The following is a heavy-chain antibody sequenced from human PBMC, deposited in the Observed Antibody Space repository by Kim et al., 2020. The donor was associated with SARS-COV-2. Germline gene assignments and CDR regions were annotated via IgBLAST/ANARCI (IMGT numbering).Heavy chain of an antibody. J-gene: IGHJ4*02. Sequence: GGSLRLSCAASGFTLSSYWMSWVRQAPGKGLEWVANIKQDGSEKYYVDSVKGRFTISRDNAKNSLYLQMNSLRAEDTAVYYCARGGSSSWAFDYWGQGTLVTVSS. CDR2: IKQDGSEK. CDR1: GFTLSSYW. V-gene: IGHV3-7*01. D-gene: IGHD6-13*01. CDR3: ARGGSSSWAFDY.